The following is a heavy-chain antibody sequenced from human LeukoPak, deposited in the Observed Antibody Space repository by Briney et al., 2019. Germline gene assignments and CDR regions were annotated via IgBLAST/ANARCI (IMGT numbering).Heavy chain of an antibody. CDR3: ARVRYSSGWYPPYYYYYMDV. J-gene: IGHJ6*03. D-gene: IGHD6-19*01. V-gene: IGHV4-61*02. CDR1: ARSISSGRYY. CDR2: IYTTGST. Sequence: SQTLSLTCTVSARSISSGRYYCSWIRQPAGKGLEGIGRIYTTGSTHYNPTLKTPVTLSVDTSKTQFSLKLSSVTAADTAVYYCARVRYSSGWYPPYYYYYMDVWGKGTTVTISS.